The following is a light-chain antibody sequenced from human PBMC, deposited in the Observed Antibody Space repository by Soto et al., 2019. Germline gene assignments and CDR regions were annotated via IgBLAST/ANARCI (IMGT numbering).Light chain of an antibody. CDR2: GAS. J-gene: IGKJ5*01. CDR1: QSVSGN. Sequence: EIVMTQSPATLSVSPGERATLSCRASQSVSGNLAWYQQIPGQAPRLLIYGASTRATGIPARFSGSGSGTEFTLTISRLQSEEFAVYYCQQYNNWPPITFGQGTRLEIK. CDR3: QQYNNWPPIT. V-gene: IGKV3-15*01.